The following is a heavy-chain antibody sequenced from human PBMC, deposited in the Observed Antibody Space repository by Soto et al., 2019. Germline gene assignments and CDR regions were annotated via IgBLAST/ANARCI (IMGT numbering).Heavy chain of an antibody. CDR1: GASISSHGYQ. Sequence: SDTQSLPDTVSGASISSHGYQWSWIRQHPGKGLEWIGYIYYGGSTYYNPSLKSRVTISVDTSKSQFSLKLSSVTAADTAVYYCARMLDSPGYFDRGQGTLVTVSS. D-gene: IGHD3-22*01. V-gene: IGHV4-31*03. CDR2: IYYGGST. J-gene: IGHJ4*02. CDR3: ARMLDSPGYFD.